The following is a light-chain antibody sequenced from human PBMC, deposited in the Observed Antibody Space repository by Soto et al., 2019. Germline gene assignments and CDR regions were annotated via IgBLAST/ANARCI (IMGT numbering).Light chain of an antibody. V-gene: IGLV2-11*01. CDR3: CSYAGSLYV. J-gene: IGLJ1*01. CDR2: DVS. Sequence: QSALTQPRSVSGSPGQSVTISCTGTSSDVGGYNYVSWYQQHPGKAPKLMIYDVSKRPSGVPDRFSGSKSGNTASLTISALQAEDEADYYCCSYAGSLYVFGTGTKLIVL. CDR1: SSDVGGYNY.